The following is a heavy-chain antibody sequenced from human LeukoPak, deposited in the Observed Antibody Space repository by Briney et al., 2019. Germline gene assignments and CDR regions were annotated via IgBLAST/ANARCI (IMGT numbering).Heavy chain of an antibody. CDR2: IYPGDSDT. CDR3: ARHGGIGIVGIYFDY. CDR1: GYSFTNYW. J-gene: IGHJ4*02. Sequence: GESLKISCRASGYSFTNYWIGWVRQMPGKGLEWMGIIYPGDSDTRYSPSFQGQVTISADKSISTAYLQWSSLKASDTAMYYCARHGGIGIVGIYFDYWGQGTLVTVSS. D-gene: IGHD1-26*01. V-gene: IGHV5-51*01.